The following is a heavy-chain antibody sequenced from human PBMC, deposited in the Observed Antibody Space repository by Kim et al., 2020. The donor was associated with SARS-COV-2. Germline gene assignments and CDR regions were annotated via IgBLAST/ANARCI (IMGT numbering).Heavy chain of an antibody. Sequence: SETLSLTCAVSGDSFSSNDWWSWVRQPPGKGLEWIGEIFHSGKTAYNPSLKSRVTISVDKSKNQFSLNLNSVTAADTAIYYCTKRMIRSLAGGMYVWGQGTTVTVSS. V-gene: IGHV4-4*02. J-gene: IGHJ6*02. CDR2: IFHSGKT. CDR3: TKRMIRSLAGGMYV. D-gene: IGHD3-10*01. CDR1: GDSFSSNDW.